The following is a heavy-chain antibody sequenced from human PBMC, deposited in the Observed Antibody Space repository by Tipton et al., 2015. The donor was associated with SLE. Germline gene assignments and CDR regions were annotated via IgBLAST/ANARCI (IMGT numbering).Heavy chain of an antibody. CDR2: FNHTGST. J-gene: IGHJ6*03. D-gene: IGHD3-10*01. CDR3: ARGVAGYYFYYYMDV. CDR1: RGSLTGYS. V-gene: IGHV4-34*01. Sequence: GLVKPSETLSLVCVVNRGSLTGYSWTWIRQSPGRGLEWIGEFNHTGSTNYNPSLKSRATISVDTSKNQLSLKLTSVTAADTAVYYCARGVAGYYFYYYMDVWGKGTTVTISS.